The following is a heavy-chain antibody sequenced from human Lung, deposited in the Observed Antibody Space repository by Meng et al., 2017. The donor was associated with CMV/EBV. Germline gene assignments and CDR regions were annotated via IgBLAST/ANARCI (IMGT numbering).Heavy chain of an antibody. CDR1: GYIFTKYG. CDR3: ARWYGSGSYYSDY. D-gene: IGHD3-10*01. V-gene: IGHV1-18*01. Sequence: SVXVSXXASGYIFTKYGVNWMRQAPGQGPEWMGWISAYNGDTMYAPKVQGRVTMTTDTSTRTIYMELRGLRSDDTAVYYCARWYGSGSYYSDYWGQGTLVTVSS. CDR2: ISAYNGDT. J-gene: IGHJ4*02.